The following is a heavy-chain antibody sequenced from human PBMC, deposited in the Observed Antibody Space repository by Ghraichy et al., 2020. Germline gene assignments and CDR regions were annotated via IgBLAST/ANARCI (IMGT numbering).Heavy chain of an antibody. D-gene: IGHD1/OR15-1a*01. CDR2: MNPNSGNK. V-gene: IGHV1-8*01. CDR3: AKHNWNKISGAYYYYGLDV. J-gene: IGHJ6*02. Sequence: ASVKVSCKTSGYTFTTYDINWVRQATGQGPEGMGWMNPNSGNKGYAQKFRGRVTMTRNTSISTAYMELSSLRSEDTTVYYCAKHNWNKISGAYYYYGLDVWGQGTTVTV. CDR1: GYTFTTYD.